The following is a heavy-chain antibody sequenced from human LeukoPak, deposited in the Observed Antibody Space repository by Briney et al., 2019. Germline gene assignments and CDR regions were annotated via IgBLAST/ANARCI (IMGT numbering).Heavy chain of an antibody. Sequence: GGSLRLSCATSGFTLSSYSMNWVRQAPGKGLEWVSYISSGSTTIYYADSVKVRFTISRDNAKNSLYLQMNSLRAEDTAVYYCARDVEQWLVRVYYFDYWGQGTLVTVSS. CDR1: GFTLSSYS. CDR2: ISSGSTTI. CDR3: ARDVEQWLVRVYYFDY. D-gene: IGHD6-19*01. J-gene: IGHJ4*02. V-gene: IGHV3-48*01.